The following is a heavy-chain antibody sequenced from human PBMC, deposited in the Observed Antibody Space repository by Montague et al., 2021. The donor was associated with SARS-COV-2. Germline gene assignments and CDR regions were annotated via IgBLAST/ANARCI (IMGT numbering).Heavy chain of an antibody. V-gene: IGHV4-39*01. CDR3: AGHSGSSLDS. Sequence: SETLSLTCTVSGGSISSTTYRWVWIRQPPGKGLEWIGFISYSATTFSNPSLKSRISMSVDTPKSQLSLNLTSVTAADTAVYYCAGHSGSSLDSWGQGILVAVSS. CDR1: GGSISSTTYR. J-gene: IGHJ4*02. CDR2: ISYSATT. D-gene: IGHD6-13*01.